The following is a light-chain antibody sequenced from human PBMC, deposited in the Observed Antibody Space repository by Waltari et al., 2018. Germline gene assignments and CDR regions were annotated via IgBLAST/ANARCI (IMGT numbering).Light chain of an antibody. CDR3: QQYDDWPYT. CDR2: GAS. V-gene: IGKV3D-15*01. Sequence: EIVMTLSPATLSLSPGEGATLSCRASQSVSNKLAWYQQKPGQAPRLLIYGASTRATGIPARFSGSGSVTEFTLTISSLQSEDFAIYVCQQYDDWPYTFGQGTKLDI. J-gene: IGKJ2*01. CDR1: QSVSNK.